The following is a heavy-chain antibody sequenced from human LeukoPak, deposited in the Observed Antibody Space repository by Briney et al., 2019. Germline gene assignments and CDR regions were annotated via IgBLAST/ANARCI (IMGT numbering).Heavy chain of an antibody. J-gene: IGHJ4*02. CDR3: ARALRCGGDCYGGVGY. V-gene: IGHV4-30-4*01. D-gene: IGHD2-21*02. CDR1: GGSLSSGDYY. Sequence: PSQTLSLTRTVSGGSLSSGDYYWSWIRQPPGKGLEWIGYIYYSGSTYYNPSLKSRVTISVDTSKNQFSLKLSSVTAADTAVYYCARALRCGGDCYGGVGYWGQGTLVTVSS. CDR2: IYYSGST.